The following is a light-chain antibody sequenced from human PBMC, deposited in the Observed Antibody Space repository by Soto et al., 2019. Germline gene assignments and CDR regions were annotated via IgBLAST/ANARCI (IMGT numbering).Light chain of an antibody. CDR1: QSLLRSDGDTY. Sequence: IVMTQTPLSLSVTPGQPASISCKSSQSLLRSDGDTYLYWYLQRPGQPPQLLMYEVSKRVSAVPDRFSGSGSGTDFTLKIRGVEAEDVGVDYCRQSKQPPLTVGGGTKVEIK. V-gene: IGKV2D-29*01. J-gene: IGKJ4*01. CDR3: RQSKQPPLT. CDR2: EVS.